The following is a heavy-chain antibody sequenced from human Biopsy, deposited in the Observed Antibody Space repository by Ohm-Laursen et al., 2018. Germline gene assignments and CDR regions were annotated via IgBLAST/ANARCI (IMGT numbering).Heavy chain of an antibody. CDR1: GFTLSYYS. J-gene: IGHJ4*02. CDR2: IRSGGDYM. Sequence: GSLRLSCAASGFTLSYYSMTWVRQAPGKGLEWVSSIRSGGDYMFYADSVEGRFTISRDNAKNSLYLQMNSLRAEDTAVYYCARDQRGPSLLEAKLTPNYFDYWGRGSLVTVSS. D-gene: IGHD1-1*01. CDR3: ARDQRGPSLLEAKLTPNYFDY. V-gene: IGHV3-21*01.